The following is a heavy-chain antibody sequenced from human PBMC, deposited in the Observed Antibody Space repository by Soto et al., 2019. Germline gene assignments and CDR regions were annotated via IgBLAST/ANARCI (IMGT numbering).Heavy chain of an antibody. D-gene: IGHD3-16*01. CDR1: GGTFSSYA. J-gene: IGHJ6*02. V-gene: IGHV1-69*01. CDR2: IIPIFGTA. CDR3: ARVTAARDYYYYYGMDV. Sequence: QVQLVQSGAEVKKPGSSVKVSCKASGGTFSSYAISWVRQAPGQGLEWMGGIIPIFGTANYAQKFQGRVTITADESTSTAYMELSSLRSEDTAVYYCARVTAARDYYYYYGMDVWGQGTTVTVSS.